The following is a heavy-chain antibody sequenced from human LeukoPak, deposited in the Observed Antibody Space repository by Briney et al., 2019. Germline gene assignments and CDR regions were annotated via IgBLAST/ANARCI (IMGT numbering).Heavy chain of an antibody. CDR1: GGSISSSSYY. CDR3: ARGLVPAAMGYFDY. CDR2: IYHSGST. J-gene: IGHJ4*02. V-gene: IGHV4-39*07. D-gene: IGHD2-2*01. Sequence: SETLSLTCTVSGGSISSSSYYWGWIRQPPGKGLEWIGYIYHSGSTYYNPSLKSRVTISVDRSKNQFSLKLSSVTAADTAVYYCARGLVPAAMGYFDYWGQGTLVTVSS.